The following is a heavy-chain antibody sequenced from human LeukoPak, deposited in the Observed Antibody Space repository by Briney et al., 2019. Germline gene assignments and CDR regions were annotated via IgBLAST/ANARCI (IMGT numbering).Heavy chain of an antibody. CDR3: AKLTSGWFEEF. J-gene: IGHJ4*02. CDR1: GFMFNNYP. D-gene: IGHD3-10*01. CDR2: IRPSDGST. Sequence: GGSLRLSCAASGFMFNNYPMTWVRQAPGKGPEWVSAIRPSDGSTFYADSVMGRFTISRDSSKNTLYLQMNNLRVEDTALYFCAKLTSGWFEEFWGQGTLVTVSS. V-gene: IGHV3-23*01.